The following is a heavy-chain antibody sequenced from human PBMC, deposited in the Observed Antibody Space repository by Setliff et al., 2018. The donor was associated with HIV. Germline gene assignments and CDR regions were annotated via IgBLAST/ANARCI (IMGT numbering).Heavy chain of an antibody. D-gene: IGHD6-13*01. CDR1: GYSFTSYW. CDR2: IYPGDSDT. V-gene: IGHV5-51*01. CDR3: ARHLILGDPRYSSSWYY. Sequence: PGESLKISCKGSGYSFTSYWIGWVRQMPGKGLEWMGIIYPGDSDTRYSPSFQGQVTLSVDKSISTAYLQWSSLKASDTAMYYCARHLILGDPRYSSSWYYWGQGTLVTVSS. J-gene: IGHJ4*02.